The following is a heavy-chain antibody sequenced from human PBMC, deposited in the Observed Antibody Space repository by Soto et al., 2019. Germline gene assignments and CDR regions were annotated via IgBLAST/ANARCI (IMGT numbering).Heavy chain of an antibody. Sequence: EVQLFESGGGLVQPGGSLRLSSAASGFTFSNYAMTWVRQAPGKGLDWVSTLSGNGADTYYADSVKGRFTISRDNSKNTLFLQMTSLTAEDTAVYYCTKKDGSGSYVDYWGQGTLVTVSS. V-gene: IGHV3-23*01. CDR2: LSGNGADT. CDR1: GFTFSNYA. J-gene: IGHJ4*02. D-gene: IGHD3-10*01. CDR3: TKKDGSGSYVDY.